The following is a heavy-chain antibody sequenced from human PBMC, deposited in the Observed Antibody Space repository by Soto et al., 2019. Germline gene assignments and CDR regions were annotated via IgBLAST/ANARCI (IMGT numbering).Heavy chain of an antibody. D-gene: IGHD1-26*01. Sequence: PVGSLGISCAASGFTFISYRMHWVRQAPGKGLVWVSRINSDGSSTSYADSVKGRFTISRDNAKNTLYLQMNSLRAEDTAVYYCARVGIVGADYYYYGMDVWGQGTTVTVSS. CDR2: INSDGSST. CDR1: GFTFISYR. CDR3: ARVGIVGADYYYYGMDV. J-gene: IGHJ6*02. V-gene: IGHV3-74*01.